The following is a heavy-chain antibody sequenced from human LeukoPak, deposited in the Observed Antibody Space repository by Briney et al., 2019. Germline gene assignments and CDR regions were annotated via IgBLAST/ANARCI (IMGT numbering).Heavy chain of an antibody. D-gene: IGHD3-22*01. Sequence: TGGPLRLSCAASGFTVSSNYMSWVRQAPGKGLEWVAVIPYDGSNKYYADSVKGRFTISRDNSKNTLYLQMNSLRAEDTAVYYCAKDEGTYYYDSSGYPDYWGQGTLVTVSS. CDR2: IPYDGSNK. J-gene: IGHJ4*02. V-gene: IGHV3-30*18. CDR3: AKDEGTYYYDSSGYPDY. CDR1: GFTVSSNY.